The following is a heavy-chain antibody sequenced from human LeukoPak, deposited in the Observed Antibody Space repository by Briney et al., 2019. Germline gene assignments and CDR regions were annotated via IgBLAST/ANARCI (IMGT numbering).Heavy chain of an antibody. CDR2: IYYSGST. CDR1: GGSISSYY. CDR3: ATFYYDSSGYHDY. Sequence: SETLSLTCTVSGGSISSYYWSWIRQPPGKGLEWIGSIYYSGSTYYYPSLKSRVTISVDTSKNQFSLKLSSVTAADTAVYYCATFYYDSSGYHDYWGQGTLVTVSS. J-gene: IGHJ4*02. V-gene: IGHV4-59*05. D-gene: IGHD3-22*01.